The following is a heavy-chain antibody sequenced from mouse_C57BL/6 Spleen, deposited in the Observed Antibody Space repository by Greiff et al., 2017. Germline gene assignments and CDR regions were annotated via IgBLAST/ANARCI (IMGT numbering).Heavy chain of an antibody. CDR1: GYAFSSSW. D-gene: IGHD1-1*01. CDR2: IYPGDGDT. J-gene: IGHJ1*03. Sequence: QVQLQQSGPELVKPGASVKISCKASGYAFSSSWMNWVKQRPGQGLEWIGRIYPGDGDTNYNGKFKGKATMTADKSSSTAYMQLSSLTSEDSAVYFCARYYYGSSYRYWYFDVWGTGTTVTVSS. CDR3: ARYYYGSSYRYWYFDV. V-gene: IGHV1-82*01.